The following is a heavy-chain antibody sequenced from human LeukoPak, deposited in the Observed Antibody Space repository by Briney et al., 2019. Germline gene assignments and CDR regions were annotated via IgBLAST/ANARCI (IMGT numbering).Heavy chain of an antibody. D-gene: IGHD2-21*01. Sequence: PGGSLRLSCAASGFTLSTYAMSWVRQTPGKGLEWVAATSSCDAGTYHADSVRGRFTISRDNSKNTLYLQMNSLRAEDAAVYFCAKAPVTSCRGAYCYPFDSWGQGTLVTVSS. CDR2: TSSCDAGT. J-gene: IGHJ4*02. CDR3: AKAPVTSCRGAYCYPFDS. CDR1: GFTLSTYA. V-gene: IGHV3-23*01.